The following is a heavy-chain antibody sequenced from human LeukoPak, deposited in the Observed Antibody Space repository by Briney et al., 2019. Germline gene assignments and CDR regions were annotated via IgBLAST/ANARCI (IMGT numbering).Heavy chain of an antibody. CDR3: ARDGYWSGGSCHSFEY. J-gene: IGHJ4*02. D-gene: IGHD2-15*01. CDR1: GYTFTFYY. Sequence: ASVKVSCKTSGYTFTFYYIHWVRQAPGQGLEWMGIINPHADSTTYAQKFQGRVTMTRDMSTSTVYMELSSLRSEDTAVYFCARDGYWSGGSCHSFEYWGQGTLVTVSS. CDR2: INPHADST. V-gene: IGHV1-46*01.